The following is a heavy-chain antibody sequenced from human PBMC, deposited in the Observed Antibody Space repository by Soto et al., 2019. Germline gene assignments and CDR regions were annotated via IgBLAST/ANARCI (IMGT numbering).Heavy chain of an antibody. CDR2: ISYDGNTK. Sequence: QVQLVESGGGVVQPGRSLRLSCAASGFTFTTLGMHWVRQAPGKGLEWVALISYDGNTKYYADSVKGRFTISRDNAKNTVYLQMNSLRPEDTAVYYCARDPNSAAWFGESLDSCGLGTLVTVSS. J-gene: IGHJ4*02. V-gene: IGHV3-30*03. CDR3: ARDPNSAAWFGESLDS. CDR1: GFTFTTLG. D-gene: IGHD3-10*01.